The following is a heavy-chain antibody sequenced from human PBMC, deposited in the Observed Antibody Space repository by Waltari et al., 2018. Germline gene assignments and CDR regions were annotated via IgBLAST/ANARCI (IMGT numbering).Heavy chain of an antibody. J-gene: IGHJ5*02. V-gene: IGHV4-4*02. CDR3: ARDRGLRGGYDS. Sequence: QVQLQESGPGLVQPSGTLSLTCVAYGGSISSGNWWSWVRQPPGKGLEWIGEIYHSGSTNYNPSLKSRLSISLDKSKNQFSLNLSSVTAADTAVYYCARDRGLRGGYDSWGQGTLVTVSS. D-gene: IGHD5-12*01. CDR2: IYHSGST. CDR1: GGSISSGNW.